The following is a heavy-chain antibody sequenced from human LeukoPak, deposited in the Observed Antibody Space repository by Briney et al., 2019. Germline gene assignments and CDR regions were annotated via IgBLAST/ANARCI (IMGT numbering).Heavy chain of an antibody. CDR1: GGSFSGYY. D-gene: IGHD1-26*01. CDR3: VGYSGSYSLDY. CDR2: INHSGST. V-gene: IGHV4-34*01. Sequence: SETLSLTCAVHGGSFSGYYWSWIRQPPGKGLEWIGEINHSGSTNYNPSLKSRVTISVDTSKNQFSLKLSSVTAADTAVYYCVGYSGSYSLDYWGQGTLVTVSS. J-gene: IGHJ4*02.